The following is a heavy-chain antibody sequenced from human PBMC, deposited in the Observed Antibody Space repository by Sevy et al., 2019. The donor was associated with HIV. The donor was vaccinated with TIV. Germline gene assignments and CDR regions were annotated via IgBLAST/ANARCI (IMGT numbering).Heavy chain of an antibody. CDR1: GGSISSGGYS. CDR2: IYHSGST. D-gene: IGHD3-10*01. Sequence: SETLSLTCAVSGGSISSGGYSWSWIRQPPGKGLEWIGYIYHSGSTYYNPSLKSRVTISVDRSKNQFSLKLSSVTAADTAVYYCARGGLLWFVELNNWFDPWGQGTLVTVSS. V-gene: IGHV4-30-2*01. J-gene: IGHJ5*02. CDR3: ARGGLLWFVELNNWFDP.